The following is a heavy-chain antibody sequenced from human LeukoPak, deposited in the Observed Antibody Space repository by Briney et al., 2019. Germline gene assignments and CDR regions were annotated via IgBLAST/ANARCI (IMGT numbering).Heavy chain of an antibody. CDR3: ARTIGYDFWSGCPGYGMDV. CDR2: INHSGNI. Sequence: SETLSLTCAVSGGSFSDHFWSWIRQSPGKGLEWIGEINHSGNINYHPSLKSRVTVSVDTSKSQFSLKLSSVTAADTGVYYCARTIGYDFWSGCPGYGMDVWGQGTTVTVSS. CDR1: GGSFSDHF. J-gene: IGHJ6*02. D-gene: IGHD3-3*01. V-gene: IGHV4-34*01.